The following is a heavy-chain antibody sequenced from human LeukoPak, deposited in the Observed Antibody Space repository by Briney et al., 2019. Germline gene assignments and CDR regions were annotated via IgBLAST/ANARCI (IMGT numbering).Heavy chain of an antibody. D-gene: IGHD2-15*01. CDR2: THHSGTT. J-gene: IGHJ4*02. Sequence: GSLRLSCAASGFTFSSYSMSWVRQPPGKGLEWIGETHHSGTTNYNPSLKSRVTISVDKSKNQFSLKLSSVTAADTAIYYCASNTIGYSLPDYWGQGTLVTVSS. V-gene: IGHV4-4*02. CDR3: ASNTIGYSLPDY. CDR1: GFTFSSYSM.